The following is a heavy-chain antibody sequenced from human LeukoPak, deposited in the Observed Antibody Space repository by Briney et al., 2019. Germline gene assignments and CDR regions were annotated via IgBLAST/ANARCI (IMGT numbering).Heavy chain of an antibody. CDR3: VGQHDLNGYYFY. Sequence: PSETLSPTCAVTGNSISSSYYWGWIRQPPGKGLQWIGSIYHTGSTYYSPSLKSRVTISVDTSKNRFSLKLTSVTAADTAKYYCVGQHDLNGYYFYWGQGALVTVSS. CDR1: GNSISSSYY. D-gene: IGHD3-22*01. J-gene: IGHJ4*02. V-gene: IGHV4-38-2*01. CDR2: IYHTGST.